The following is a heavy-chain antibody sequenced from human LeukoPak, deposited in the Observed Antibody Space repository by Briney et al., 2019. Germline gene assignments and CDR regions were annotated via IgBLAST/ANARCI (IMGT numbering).Heavy chain of an antibody. V-gene: IGHV4-34*01. J-gene: IGHJ4*02. D-gene: IGHD3-3*01. Sequence: PSETLSLTCAVYGGSFGGYYWSWIRQPPGKGLEWIGEINHSGSTNYNPSLKSRVTISVDTSKNQFSLKLSSVTAADTAVYYCARDRGVARFGVALIVPLYFDYWGQGTLVTVSS. CDR2: INHSGST. CDR3: ARDRGVARFGVALIVPLYFDY. CDR1: GGSFGGYY.